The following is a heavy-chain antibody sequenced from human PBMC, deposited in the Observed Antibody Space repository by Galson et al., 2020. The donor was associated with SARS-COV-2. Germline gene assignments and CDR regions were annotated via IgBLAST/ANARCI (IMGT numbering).Heavy chain of an antibody. CDR1: GDSVSSNSDA. D-gene: IGHD6-13*01. J-gene: IGHJ6*02. CDR2: TYYRSKWYN. V-gene: IGHV6-1*01. CDR3: ARALLTDYSTLDYDGMDV. Sequence: SQTLSLTCAISGDSVSSNSDAWNWIRQSPSRGLEWLGRTYYRSKWYNDYAVSVKSRITINPDTSKNQFSLQLNSVTPEDTGVYYCARALLTDYSTLDYDGMDVWGQGTTVTVSS.